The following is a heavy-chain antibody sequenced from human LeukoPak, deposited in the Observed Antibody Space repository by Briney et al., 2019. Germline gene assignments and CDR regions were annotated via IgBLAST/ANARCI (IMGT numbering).Heavy chain of an antibody. D-gene: IGHD4-4*01. CDR2: IKTQTEGETT. CDR3: TTDYSKSPPTFFNY. V-gene: IGHV3-15*01. J-gene: IGHJ4*02. Sequence: PGGSLRLSCVVSTFSFSNAWMSWVRQAPGKGLEWVGRIKTQTEGETTDYAAPVKGRFTISRDDSKNTLYLQMNSLKTEDTAVYYCTTDYSKSPPTFFNYWGQGTLVTVSS. CDR1: TFSFSNAW.